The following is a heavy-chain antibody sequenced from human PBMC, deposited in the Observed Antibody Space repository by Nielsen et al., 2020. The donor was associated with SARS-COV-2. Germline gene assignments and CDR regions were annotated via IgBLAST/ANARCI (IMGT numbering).Heavy chain of an antibody. CDR2: ISSSSSTI. D-gene: IGHD3-10*01. V-gene: IGHV3-48*02. J-gene: IGHJ6*02. Sequence: GESLKISCAASGFTFSSYSMNWVRQAPGKGLEWVSYISSSSSTIYYADSVKGRFTISRDNAKNSLYLQMNSLRDEDTAVYYCARGSGRGVAYYYYYGMDVWGQGTTVTVSS. CDR3: ARGSGRGVAYYYYYGMDV. CDR1: GFTFSSYS.